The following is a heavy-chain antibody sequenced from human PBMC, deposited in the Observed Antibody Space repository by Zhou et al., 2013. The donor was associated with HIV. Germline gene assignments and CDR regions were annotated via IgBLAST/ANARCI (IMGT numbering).Heavy chain of an antibody. V-gene: IGHV1-69*05. CDR2: IIPIFGTA. D-gene: IGHD3-10*01. Sequence: QVQLVQSGAEVKKPGSSVKVSCKSSGGTFTDYPISWVRQAPGQGLEWVGGIIPIFGTANYAQKFQGRVTITTDESTSTAYMELSSLTSEDTAVYYCGRRGSWGDRTTIIRGGVDVWGQGTTVSVSS. CDR1: GGTFTDYP. CDR3: GRRGSWGDRTTIIRGGVDV. J-gene: IGHJ6*02.